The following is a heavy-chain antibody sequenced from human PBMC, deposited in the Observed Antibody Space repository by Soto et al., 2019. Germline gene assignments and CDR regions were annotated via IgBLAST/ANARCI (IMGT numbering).Heavy chain of an antibody. CDR1: GFPFSNAW. Sequence: EVQLVEAGGGLVKPGGSLGFACAAPGFPFSNAWLRWFRQSPGKGLEWVGRIKSKTDGGTTDYAAPVKRRFTNSRDDSKNTLYLQMNSLKTEDTAVYYCTTDELWLGNYRYYFDYWGQGTLVTVSS. J-gene: IGHJ4*02. D-gene: IGHD5-18*01. V-gene: IGHV3-15*01. CDR2: IKSKTDGGTT. CDR3: TTDELWLGNYRYYFDY.